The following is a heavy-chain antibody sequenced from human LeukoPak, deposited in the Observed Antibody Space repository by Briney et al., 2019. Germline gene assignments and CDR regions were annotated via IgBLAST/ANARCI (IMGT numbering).Heavy chain of an antibody. D-gene: IGHD3-10*01. V-gene: IGHV3-23*01. J-gene: IGHJ5*02. CDR3: ARGGYYGSGNDFRFDP. CDR2: ISGNGGST. CDR1: GFTFSFYA. Sequence: GGSLRLSCAASGFTFSFYAMSWVRQAPGKGLEWVSAISGNGGSTYYADSVKGRFTISGDKSKNTLYLQMNSLRAEDTAVYYCARGGYYGSGNDFRFDPWGQGTLVTVSS.